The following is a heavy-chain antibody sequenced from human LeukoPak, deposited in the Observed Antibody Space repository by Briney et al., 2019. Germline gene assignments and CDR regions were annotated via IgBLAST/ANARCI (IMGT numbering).Heavy chain of an antibody. V-gene: IGHV4-4*09. Sequence: PSETLTLTCTVSGGSISSYYWSWIRQPPGKGLEWIGYIYTSGSTNYNPSLKSRVTISVDTSKNQFSLKLSSVTAADTAVYYCASLPLSGSYYNVYYYYMDVWGKGTTVTVSS. J-gene: IGHJ6*03. CDR2: IYTSGST. D-gene: IGHD3-10*01. CDR3: ASLPLSGSYYNVYYYYMDV. CDR1: GGSISSYY.